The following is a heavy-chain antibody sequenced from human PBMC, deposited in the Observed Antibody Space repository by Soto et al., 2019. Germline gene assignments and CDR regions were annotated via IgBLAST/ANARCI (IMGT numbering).Heavy chain of an antibody. CDR3: ARTITMGLDV. Sequence: PSDTLSLTCSIYGGSLSGYYWTWIRQPPGKGLEWIGEVNPSGSTNCNPSLKSRITISVDTSKNQFSLKLSSVTAADTAVYYCARTITMGLDVWGGGTTVTVSS. CDR1: GGSLSGYY. J-gene: IGHJ6*04. D-gene: IGHD3-10*01. V-gene: IGHV4-34*01. CDR2: VNPSGST.